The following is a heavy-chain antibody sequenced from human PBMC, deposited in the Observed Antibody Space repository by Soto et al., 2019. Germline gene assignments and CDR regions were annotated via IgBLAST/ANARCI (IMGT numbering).Heavy chain of an antibody. Sequence: PSETQSLTCTVSVGSVSNSSYYWGWLRQSPGKGLEWIGSVYYRGRSYSKSSVKSRVTISVDTSKNQFSLNLNSVTASDTAVYFCVSKLPYVLSHPSFDYWGPGALVTVYS. CDR2: VYYRGRS. CDR3: VSKLPYVLSHPSFDY. V-gene: IGHV4-39*01. CDR1: VGSVSNSSYY. J-gene: IGHJ4*02. D-gene: IGHD2-8*01.